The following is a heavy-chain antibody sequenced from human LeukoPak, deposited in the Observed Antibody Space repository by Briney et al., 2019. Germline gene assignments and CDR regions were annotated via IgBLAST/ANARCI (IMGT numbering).Heavy chain of an antibody. V-gene: IGHV1-69*06. CDR2: IIPIFGTA. Sequence: ASVKVSCKACGGTFSSHAISYVRQAPGHGLEWMGGIIPIFGTANYAQKFQGRVTITADKSTSTAYMELSSLRSEDTAVYYCARVPTVTFFDHWGQGTLVTVSS. J-gene: IGHJ4*02. CDR1: GGTFSSHA. CDR3: ARVPTVTFFDH. D-gene: IGHD4-17*01.